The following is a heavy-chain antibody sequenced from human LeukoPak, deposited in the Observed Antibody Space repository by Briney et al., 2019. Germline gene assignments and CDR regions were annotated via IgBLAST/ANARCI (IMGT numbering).Heavy chain of an antibody. Sequence: GGSLRLSCAASGFTFSTYAMTWVRQAPGKGLEWLSSISGSGYSTYYADSLKGRFTISRDNSNNALYLQMNSLRAEDTAVYYCAKGRMTTDYWGQGTLVTVSS. CDR2: ISGSGYST. D-gene: IGHD4-17*01. V-gene: IGHV3-23*01. CDR3: AKGRMTTDY. CDR1: GFTFSTYA. J-gene: IGHJ4*02.